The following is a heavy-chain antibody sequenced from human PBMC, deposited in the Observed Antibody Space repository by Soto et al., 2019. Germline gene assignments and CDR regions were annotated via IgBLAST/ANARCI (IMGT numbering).Heavy chain of an antibody. CDR2: LSGSGSLS. D-gene: IGHD3-10*01. J-gene: IGHJ4*02. Sequence: PGGSLRLSCVVSGFTFNTFAMTWVRQAPGKGLEWVSALSGSGSLSYYADSVKGRFTISRDNAKSTLYLQMNSLTVEDGAVYYCADSWLPTSYWGPGTMVTVSS. CDR1: GFTFNTFA. CDR3: ADSWLPTSY. V-gene: IGHV3-23*01.